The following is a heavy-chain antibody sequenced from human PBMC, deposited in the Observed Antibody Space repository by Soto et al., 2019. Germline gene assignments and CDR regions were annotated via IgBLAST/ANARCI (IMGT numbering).Heavy chain of an antibody. CDR1: GESITNAPYY. Sequence: SETLSLTCSVSGESITNAPYYWGWIRQTPGKGLEWMGSLSYSGSTHYSPSLKSRVTISMDTSKNQFYLKLSSVTAADTAMYYCVISVSPRGWFYFDIRGRGTLVTVSS. CDR2: LSYSGST. J-gene: IGHJ4*02. D-gene: IGHD2-15*01. V-gene: IGHV4-39*01. CDR3: VISVSPRGWFYFDI.